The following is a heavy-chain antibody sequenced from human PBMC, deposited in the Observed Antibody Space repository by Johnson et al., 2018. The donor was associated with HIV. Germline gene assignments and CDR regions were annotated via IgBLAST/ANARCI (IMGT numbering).Heavy chain of an antibody. Sequence: VPLLESGGGVVRPGGSLRLSCAASGFTFDDYGMTWVRQAPGKGLEWVCGITWNGGTTGYADSVKGRFTMSRDNANHSLYLQMNSLRAEDTALYFCARGGYCVDGSCRHGNAFDIWGQGTMVTVSS. J-gene: IGHJ3*02. CDR1: GFTFDDYG. CDR3: ARGGYCVDGSCRHGNAFDI. D-gene: IGHD2-15*01. V-gene: IGHV3-20*04. CDR2: ITWNGGTT.